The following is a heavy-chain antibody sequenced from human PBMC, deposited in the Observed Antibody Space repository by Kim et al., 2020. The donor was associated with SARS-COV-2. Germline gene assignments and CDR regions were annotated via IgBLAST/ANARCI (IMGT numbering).Heavy chain of an antibody. CDR2: IYYSGST. Sequence: SETLSLTCTVSGGSISSYYWSWIRQPPGKGLEWIGYIYYSGSTNYNPSLKSRVTITVDTSKNQFSLKLSSVTAADTAVYYCATLGDCAPSSDYWGQGTLVTVSS. J-gene: IGHJ4*02. V-gene: IGHV4-59*08. CDR1: GGSISSYY. D-gene: IGHD3-16*01. CDR3: ATLGDCAPSSDY.